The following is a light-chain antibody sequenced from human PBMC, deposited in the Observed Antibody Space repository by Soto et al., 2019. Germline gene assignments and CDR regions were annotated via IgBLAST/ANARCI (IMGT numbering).Light chain of an antibody. CDR2: WAS. CDR1: QSVLYSSNNKNY. V-gene: IGKV4-1*01. CDR3: QQYYSTPRYT. J-gene: IGKJ2*01. Sequence: DIVMTQSPDSLAVSLGERATINCKSSQSVLYSSNNKNYLAWYQQKPGQPPKLLIYWASTRESGVPDRFSGSGSGTDFTLTISSLQAEDVAVYYYQQYYSTPRYTFGQGTKLEIK.